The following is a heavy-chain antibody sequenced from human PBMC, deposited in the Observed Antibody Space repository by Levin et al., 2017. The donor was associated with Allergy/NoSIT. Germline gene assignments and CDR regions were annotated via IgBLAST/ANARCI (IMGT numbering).Heavy chain of an antibody. V-gene: IGHV3-64D*06. CDR3: VKDRETQLWLFAFDI. Sequence: GESLKISCSASGFTFSSYAMHWVRQAPGKGLEYVSAISSNGGSTYYADSVKGRFTISRDNSKNTLYLQMSSLRAEDTAVYYCVKDRETQLWLFAFDIWGQGTMVTVSS. CDR1: GFTFSSYA. J-gene: IGHJ3*02. D-gene: IGHD5-18*01. CDR2: ISSNGGST.